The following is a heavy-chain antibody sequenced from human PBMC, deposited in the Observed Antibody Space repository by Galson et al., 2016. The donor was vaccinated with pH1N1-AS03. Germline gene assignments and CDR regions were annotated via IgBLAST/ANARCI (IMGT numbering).Heavy chain of an antibody. V-gene: IGHV1-2*04. CDR3: AREMLTVTKSFDS. Sequence: SVKVSCKASGYTFTAYYIHWVRQAPGQGLEWVGCTNSNTGDTDYAQKFEGLVTMTRDTSISTVYMELSRLRPDDSAEYYCAREMLTVTKSFDSWGQGTLVTVAS. D-gene: IGHD1-20*01. J-gene: IGHJ4*02. CDR1: GYTFTAYY. CDR2: TNSNTGDT.